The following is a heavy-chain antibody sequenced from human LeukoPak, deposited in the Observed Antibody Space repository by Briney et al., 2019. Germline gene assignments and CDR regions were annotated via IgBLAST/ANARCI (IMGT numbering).Heavy chain of an antibody. J-gene: IGHJ4*02. Sequence: GGSLRLSCAASGFIFSDYYMNWIRQAPGKGLEWVSYISSSGSTIYYADSVKGRFTISRDNAKNSLYLQMNSLRAEDTAVYYCARAAGGYFWSGYYTAWGQGTLVTVSS. V-gene: IGHV3-11*04. D-gene: IGHD3-3*01. CDR1: GFIFSDYY. CDR2: ISSSGSTI. CDR3: ARAAGGYFWSGYYTA.